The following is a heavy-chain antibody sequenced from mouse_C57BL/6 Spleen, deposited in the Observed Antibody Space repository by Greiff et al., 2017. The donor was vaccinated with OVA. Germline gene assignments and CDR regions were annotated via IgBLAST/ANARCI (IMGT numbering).Heavy chain of an antibody. V-gene: IGHV3-6*01. CDR3: ARGGGNYDY. J-gene: IGHJ2*01. D-gene: IGHD2-1*01. CDR2: ISYDGSN. Sequence: DVKLQESGPGLVKPSQSLSLTCSVTGYSITSGYYWNWIRQFPGNKLEWMGYISYDGSNNYNPSLKNRISITRDTSKNQFFLKLNSVTTEDTATYYCARGGGNYDYWGQGTTLTDSS. CDR1: GYSITSGYY.